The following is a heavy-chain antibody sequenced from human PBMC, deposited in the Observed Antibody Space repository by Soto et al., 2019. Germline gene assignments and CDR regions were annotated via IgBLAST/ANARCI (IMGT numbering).Heavy chain of an antibody. CDR1: GFTVSSNY. D-gene: IGHD2-15*01. J-gene: IGHJ4*02. Sequence: GGSLRLSCAASGFTVSSNYMSWVRQAPGKGLEWVSVIYSGGSTYYADSVKGRFTISRHNSKNTLYLQMNSLRAEDTAVYYCAREKLGYCSGGSCYGGYFDYWGQGTLVTVSS. V-gene: IGHV3-53*04. CDR2: IYSGGST. CDR3: AREKLGYCSGGSCYGGYFDY.